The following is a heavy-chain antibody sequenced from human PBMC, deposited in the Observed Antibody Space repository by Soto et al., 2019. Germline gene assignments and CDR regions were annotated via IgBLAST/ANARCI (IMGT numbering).Heavy chain of an antibody. Sequence: ESGGGVVQPGRSLRLSCAASGFTFNNYGMHWVRQAPGKGLEWVATISNDGRDKYYAHSVRGRLTISRDNSKNTVYLQMNSLRAEDTAVYYCAKDQGIAASHGIDWGQGTMVTVSS. CDR3: AKDQGIAASHGID. CDR1: GFTFNNYG. CDR2: ISNDGRDK. V-gene: IGHV3-30*18. J-gene: IGHJ3*01. D-gene: IGHD6-25*01.